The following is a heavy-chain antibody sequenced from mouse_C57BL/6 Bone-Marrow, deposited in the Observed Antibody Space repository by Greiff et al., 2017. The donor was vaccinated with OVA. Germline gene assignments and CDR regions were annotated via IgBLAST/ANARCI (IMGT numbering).Heavy chain of an antibody. Sequence: QVQLQQPGAELVMPGASVKLSCKASGYTFTSYWMHWVKQRPGQGLEWIGEIDPSDSYTNYNQKFKGKSTLTVDKSSSTAYMQLSSLTSEDSAVYYCARSGALFVYWGQGTLVTVSA. CDR3: ARSGALFVY. D-gene: IGHD3-1*01. J-gene: IGHJ3*01. CDR2: IDPSDSYT. V-gene: IGHV1-69*01. CDR1: GYTFTSYW.